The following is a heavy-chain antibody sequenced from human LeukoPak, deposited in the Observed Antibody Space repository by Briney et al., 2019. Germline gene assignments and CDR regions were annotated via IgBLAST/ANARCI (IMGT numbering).Heavy chain of an antibody. CDR2: VASDGST. CDR3: AKATVGGYED. Sequence: PGGSLRLSCAASGITVSSSCMSWVRQAPGKGLEWVSVVASDGSTKYADSVKGRFAISRDNSKNTLYLQMNSLRAEDTGVYYCAKATVGGYEDWGQGTLVTVSS. J-gene: IGHJ4*02. D-gene: IGHD5-12*01. CDR1: GITVSSSC. V-gene: IGHV3-53*01.